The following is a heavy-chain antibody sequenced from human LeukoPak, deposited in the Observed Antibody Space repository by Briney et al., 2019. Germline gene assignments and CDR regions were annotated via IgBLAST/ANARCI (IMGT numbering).Heavy chain of an antibody. CDR2: IYHSGST. Sequence: SETLSLTCAVSGGSISSGGYSWSWIRQPPGKGLEWIGYIYHSGSTYYNPSLKSRVTISVDRSKNQFSLKLSSVTAADTAVYYCARVFRGSYYDSTYNWFDPWGQGTLVTVSS. D-gene: IGHD3-22*01. V-gene: IGHV4-30-2*01. CDR3: ARVFRGSYYDSTYNWFDP. J-gene: IGHJ5*02. CDR1: GGSISSGGYS.